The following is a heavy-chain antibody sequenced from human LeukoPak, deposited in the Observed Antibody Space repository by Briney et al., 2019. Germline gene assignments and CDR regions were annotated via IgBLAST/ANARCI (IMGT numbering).Heavy chain of an antibody. CDR1: GFTFSNYC. CDR2: IRYNGSNK. V-gene: IGHV3-30*02. CDR3: ALLNRSNPPFDY. D-gene: IGHD2/OR15-2a*01. J-gene: IGHJ4*02. Sequence: GGSLRLSCAASGFTFSNYCMHWVRQAPGKGLEWVAFIRYNGSNKYYADSVKGRLTTSRDNTKNTLYLQMNSLRAEDTAVYYCALLNRSNPPFDYWGQRTLVTVSS.